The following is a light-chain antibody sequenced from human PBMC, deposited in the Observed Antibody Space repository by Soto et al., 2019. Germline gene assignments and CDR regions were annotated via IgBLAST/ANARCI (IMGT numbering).Light chain of an antibody. J-gene: IGKJ2*01. Sequence: EIVLTQSPGTLSLSPGERTTLSCRASQSVSISYLAWYQQKPGQAPRLLIYGASSRATGIPDRFSGSGSGTDFTLTISRLEPEDFAVYHCQQYGSSSLYTFGQGTKLEIK. CDR3: QQYGSSSLYT. V-gene: IGKV3-20*01. CDR2: GAS. CDR1: QSVSISY.